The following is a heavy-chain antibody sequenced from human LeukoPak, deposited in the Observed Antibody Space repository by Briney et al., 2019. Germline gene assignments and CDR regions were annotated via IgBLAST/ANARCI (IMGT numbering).Heavy chain of an antibody. CDR1: GFTFSSYS. V-gene: IGHV3-21*01. Sequence: GGSLRLSCAASGFTFSSYSMNWVRQAPGKGLEWVSSISSSSSYIYYADSVKGRFTISRDNAKNSLYLEMNSLRAEDTAVYYCARGYCSSTSCYGYYYYGMDVWGQGTTVTVSS. J-gene: IGHJ6*01. CDR3: ARGYCSSTSCYGYYYYGMDV. CDR2: ISSSSSYI. D-gene: IGHD2-2*01.